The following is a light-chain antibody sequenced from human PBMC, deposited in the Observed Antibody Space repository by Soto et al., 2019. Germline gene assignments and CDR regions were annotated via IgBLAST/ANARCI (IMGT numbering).Light chain of an antibody. CDR2: GAS. V-gene: IGKV3-15*01. CDR3: QQYNDWPQT. J-gene: IGKJ1*01. Sequence: VMTQSPATLSVSPGERVTLSCRASQSVATNLAWYQQRPSQAPRLLIYGASKRAIGLPARFSGSGSGTEFTLTISSLQSEDFAVYYCQQYNDWPQTLGQGTKVDIK. CDR1: QSVATN.